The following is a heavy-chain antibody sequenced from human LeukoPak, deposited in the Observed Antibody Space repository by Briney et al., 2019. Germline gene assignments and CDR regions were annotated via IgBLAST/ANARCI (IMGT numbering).Heavy chain of an antibody. Sequence: SETLSLTCTVSGGSISSYYWSWIRQPPGKGLEWIGYIYYSGSTNYNPSLKSRVTISVDTSKNQFSLKLSSVTAADTAVYYCARVTTTAVVTPFAFDTWGQGTMVTVSS. D-gene: IGHD4-23*01. CDR3: ARVTTTAVVTPFAFDT. CDR2: IYYSGST. J-gene: IGHJ3*02. CDR1: GGSISSYY. V-gene: IGHV4-59*01.